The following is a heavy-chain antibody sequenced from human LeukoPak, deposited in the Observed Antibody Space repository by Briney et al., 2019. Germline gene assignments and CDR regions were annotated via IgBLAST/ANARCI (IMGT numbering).Heavy chain of an antibody. Sequence: PGGSLRLSCATSGFTFSSYAMHWVRQAPGKGLEWVAVISYDGSNKYYADSVKGRFTISRDNSKNTLYLQMNSLRAEDTAVYYCARTLKPPYGGNSYDAFDIWGQGTMVTVSS. CDR3: ARTLKPPYGGNSYDAFDI. CDR1: GFTFSSYA. CDR2: ISYDGSNK. D-gene: IGHD4-23*01. J-gene: IGHJ3*02. V-gene: IGHV3-30-3*01.